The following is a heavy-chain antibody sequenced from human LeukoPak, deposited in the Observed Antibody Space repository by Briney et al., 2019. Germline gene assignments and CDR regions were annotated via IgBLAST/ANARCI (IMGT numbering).Heavy chain of an antibody. CDR3: AKVQMSTGWTFDF. CDR2: IDGSGDNR. Sequence: GGSLRLSCAASGFTFSSYWMSWVRQAPGKGLEWVSSIDGSGDNRYYADSVKGRLTISRDNSGNTLYLQLRGLGAEDTATYYCAKVQMSTGWTFDFWGQGSLVTVSS. CDR1: GFTFSSYW. D-gene: IGHD2-2*01. V-gene: IGHV3-23*01. J-gene: IGHJ4*02.